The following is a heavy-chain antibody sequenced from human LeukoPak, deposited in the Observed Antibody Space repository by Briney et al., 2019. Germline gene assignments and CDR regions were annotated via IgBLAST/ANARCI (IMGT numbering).Heavy chain of an antibody. Sequence: GGSLRLSCAASGFTLSTYGMHWVRQAPGKGLEWVAMISYDGNSKQYADFVKGRFTISRDNSKNTLYLQMNSLRTEDTAVYHCAKDLYSSGWYNYFDPWGQGVLVTVSS. CDR2: ISYDGNSK. V-gene: IGHV3-30*18. D-gene: IGHD6-19*01. J-gene: IGHJ5*02. CDR3: AKDLYSSGWYNYFDP. CDR1: GFTLSTYG.